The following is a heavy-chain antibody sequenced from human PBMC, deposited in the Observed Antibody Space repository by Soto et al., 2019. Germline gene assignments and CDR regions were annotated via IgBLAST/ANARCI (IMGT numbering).Heavy chain of an antibody. J-gene: IGHJ4*02. D-gene: IGHD1-1*01. CDR3: ARRYGYSFDY. V-gene: IGHV4-59*08. CDR1: PSSLSRYY. CDR2: IYYSRST. Sequence: SETLSLTCTPSPSSLSRYYWVSLRQPPAKGLEWSGYIYYSRSTKYNPPLKSRDTISVATSKNQFSLKLSSVTAADTAVYYWARRYGYSFDYWGQGTLVTVSS.